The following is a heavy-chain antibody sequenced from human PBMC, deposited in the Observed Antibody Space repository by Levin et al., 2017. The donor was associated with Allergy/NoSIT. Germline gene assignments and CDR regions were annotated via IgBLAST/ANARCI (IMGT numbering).Heavy chain of an antibody. CDR2: ISGYNGNT. CDR1: GYTFSNYD. J-gene: IGHJ4*02. Sequence: GESLKISCKPSGYTFSNYDITWVRQAPGQGLEWMGWISGYNGNTNYAQKVQGRVTMTTDTSTSTAYMALRSPGSDDTAVYYCTRGSGSSSSGLGYWGQGTLVTVSS. V-gene: IGHV1-18*01. D-gene: IGHD3-10*01. CDR3: TRGSGSSSSGLGY.